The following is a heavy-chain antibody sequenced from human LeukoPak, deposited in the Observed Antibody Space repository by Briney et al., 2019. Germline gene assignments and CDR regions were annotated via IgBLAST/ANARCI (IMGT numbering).Heavy chain of an antibody. CDR2: IYYTGST. CDR1: GGSISSLY. D-gene: IGHD6-6*01. Sequence: SETLSLTCSVCGGSISSLYCSWLRQPPGKGLEWIGYIYYTGSTNYSPSLKSRVTMFVDMSKNQFSLRLSAVTAADTAVYYCARQRAYSSSSSFDYWGQGTLVTVSS. V-gene: IGHV4-59*08. J-gene: IGHJ4*02. CDR3: ARQRAYSSSSSFDY.